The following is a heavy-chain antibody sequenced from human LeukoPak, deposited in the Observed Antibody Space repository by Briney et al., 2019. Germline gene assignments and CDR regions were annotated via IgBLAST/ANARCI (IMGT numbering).Heavy chain of an antibody. CDR1: GGSISSSSYY. D-gene: IGHD2-2*01. V-gene: IGHV4-39*01. J-gene: IGHJ5*02. CDR2: IYYSGST. CDR3: ARQTSGICSSTSCSLNWFDP. Sequence: NPSETLSLTCTVSGGSISSSSYYWGWIRQPPGKGLEWIGSIYYSGSTYYNPSLKSRVTISVDTSKNQFSLKLSSVTAADTAVYYCARQTSGICSSTSCSLNWFDPWGQGTLVTVSS.